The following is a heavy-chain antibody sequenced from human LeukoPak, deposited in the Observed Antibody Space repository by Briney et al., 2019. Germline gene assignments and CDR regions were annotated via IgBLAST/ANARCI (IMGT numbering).Heavy chain of an antibody. CDR1: GDSISSGGYF. J-gene: IGHJ4*02. CDR3: ARDNRRTLDY. Sequence: SETLSLTCTVSGDSISSGGYFWGWIRQHPGKGLEWIGYIYYSGSTYYNPSLKSRVTISVDTSKNQFSLKLSSVTAADTAVYYCARDNRRTLDYWGQGTLVTVSS. D-gene: IGHD1-14*01. CDR2: IYYSGST. V-gene: IGHV4-31*03.